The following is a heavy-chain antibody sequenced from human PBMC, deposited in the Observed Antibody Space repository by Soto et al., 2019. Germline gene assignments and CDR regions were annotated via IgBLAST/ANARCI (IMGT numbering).Heavy chain of an antibody. CDR3: ARHDFWSGYHPPNWFDP. D-gene: IGHD3-3*01. CDR2: IYYSGST. V-gene: IGHV4-39*01. J-gene: IGHJ5*02. Sequence: ETLSLTCTVSGGSISSSSYYWGWIRQPPGKGLEWIGSIYYSGSTYYNPSLKSRVTISVDTSKNQFSLKLSSVTAADTAVYYCARHDFWSGYHPPNWFDPWGQGTLVTVSS. CDR1: GGSISSSSYY.